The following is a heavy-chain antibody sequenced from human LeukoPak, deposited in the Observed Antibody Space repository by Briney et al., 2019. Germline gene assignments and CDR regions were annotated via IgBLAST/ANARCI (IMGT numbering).Heavy chain of an antibody. V-gene: IGHV3-33*01. D-gene: IGHD3-10*01. J-gene: IGHJ4*02. CDR1: RFAFNTYA. CDR2: IWHDGSHK. Sequence: PGGSLRLSCAASRFAFNTYAMHWVRQAPGQGLEWVALIWHDGSHKFYSNSVRGQFTISRDNSKNTVSLQMNNLRPEDTAVYYCAREILGSGSYPDFWGQGTLVTVSS. CDR3: AREILGSGSYPDF.